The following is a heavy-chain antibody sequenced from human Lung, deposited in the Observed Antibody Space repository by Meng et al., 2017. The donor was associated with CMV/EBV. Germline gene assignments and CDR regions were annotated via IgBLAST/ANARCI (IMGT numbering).Heavy chain of an antibody. CDR2: INPSGGRT. CDR1: GYTFTSYH. D-gene: IGHD6-13*01. CDR3: ARGRVPSGNWYIDY. V-gene: IGHV1-46*01. J-gene: IGHJ4*02. Sequence: ASVXVSXRASGYTFTSYHIHWVRQAPGQGLECMGRINPSGGRTSYAHNFQGRVTMTRDTSTSTVYMELSSLRSGDTAVYYCARGRVPSGNWYIDYLGQGGLVTVSS.